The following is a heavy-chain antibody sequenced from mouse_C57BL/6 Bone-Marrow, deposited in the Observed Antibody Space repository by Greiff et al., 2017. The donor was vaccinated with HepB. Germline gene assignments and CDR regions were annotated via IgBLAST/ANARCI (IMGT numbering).Heavy chain of an antibody. CDR2: IYPRSGNT. CDR1: GYTFTSYG. J-gene: IGHJ1*03. D-gene: IGHD1-1*01. CDR3: ARRRYGSSNWYFDV. V-gene: IGHV1-81*01. Sequence: VQLKESGAELARPGASVKLSCKASGYTFTSYGISWVKQRTGQGLEWIGEIYPRSGNTYYNEKFKGKATLTADKSSSTAYMELRSLTSEDSAVYFCARRRYGSSNWYFDVWGTGTTVTVSS.